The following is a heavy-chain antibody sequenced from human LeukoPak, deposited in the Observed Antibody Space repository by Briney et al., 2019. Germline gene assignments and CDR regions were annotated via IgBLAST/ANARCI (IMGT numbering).Heavy chain of an antibody. CDR3: AGTLRYFDWLFIFDF. J-gene: IGHJ4*02. D-gene: IGHD3-9*01. CDR2: ISNGFSPI. CDR1: GFTFSSYS. V-gene: IGHV3-48*04. Sequence: GGSLRLSCVASGFTFSSYSMNWVRQAPGKGLEWVSFISNGFSPIYYADSVKGRFTISRDNAKNSLYLQMDSLRAEDTAVYYCAGTLRYFDWLFIFDFWGQGSLVTVSS.